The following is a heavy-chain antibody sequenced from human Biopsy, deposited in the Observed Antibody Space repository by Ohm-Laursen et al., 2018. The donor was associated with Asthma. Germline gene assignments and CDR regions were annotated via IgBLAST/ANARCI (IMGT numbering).Heavy chain of an antibody. V-gene: IGHV3-30*03. CDR3: ARTHERWTSIQDDALDI. Sequence: SLRLSRSATGFTFSICDIHWVRQAPGKGLEWVAVISYDGGNKFYGDSVKGRFTLSRDNSRNTLYLQMNSLRVEDTAIYYCARTHERWTSIQDDALDIWGQGTMVIVSS. D-gene: IGHD4-23*01. CDR2: ISYDGGNK. CDR1: GFTFSICD. J-gene: IGHJ3*02.